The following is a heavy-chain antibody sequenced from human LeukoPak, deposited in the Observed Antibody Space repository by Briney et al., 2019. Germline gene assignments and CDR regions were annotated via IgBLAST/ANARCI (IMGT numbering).Heavy chain of an antibody. CDR1: GGSLSGYN. J-gene: IGHJ3*01. CDR3: ARKDCSXXXXXYGFDV. CDR2: ISYSGSA. D-gene: IGHD2-15*01. V-gene: IGHV4-34*01. Sequence: SETLSRTCAVYGGSLSGYNWNWIRQSPVKGLEWIGDISYSGSATYNPSLESRVTISMDTSKNQFSLRLTSVTAADTAVYFCARKDCSXXXXXYGFDVWGQGAMVTISS.